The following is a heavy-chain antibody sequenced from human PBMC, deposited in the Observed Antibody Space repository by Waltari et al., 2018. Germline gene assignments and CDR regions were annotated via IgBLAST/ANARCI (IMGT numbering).Heavy chain of an antibody. CDR3: ARGAMVRGVMAYYYYGMDV. D-gene: IGHD3-10*01. J-gene: IGHJ6*02. Sequence: QVQLQESGPGLVKPSETLSLTCAVSGYSLSSGYYWGWIRQPPGKGLEWLGSFYHSGSTNYNPSLKSRVTISVDKSKNQFSLKLSSVTAADTAVYYCARGAMVRGVMAYYYYGMDVWGQGTTVTVSS. CDR1: GYSLSSGYY. CDR2: FYHSGST. V-gene: IGHV4-38-2*01.